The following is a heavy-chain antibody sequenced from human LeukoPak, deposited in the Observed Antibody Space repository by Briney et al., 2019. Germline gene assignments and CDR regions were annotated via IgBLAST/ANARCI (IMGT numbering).Heavy chain of an antibody. CDR1: GFPFSSYA. J-gene: IGHJ4*02. CDR3: AKAGDSSSSPLFLD. CDR2: ISGSGGST. Sequence: SGGSLRLSCAASGFPFSSYAMSWVRQAPGKGLEWVSAISGSGGSTYYADSVKGRFTISRDSSKNTLFLQMNSLRADDTAVYYCAKAGDSSSSPLFLDWGQGTLVTVSS. V-gene: IGHV3-23*01. D-gene: IGHD6-6*01.